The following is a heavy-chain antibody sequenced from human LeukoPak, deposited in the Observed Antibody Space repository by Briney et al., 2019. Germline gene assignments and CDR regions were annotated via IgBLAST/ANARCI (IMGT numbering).Heavy chain of an antibody. D-gene: IGHD3-10*01. V-gene: IGHV3-30-3*01. CDR2: ISYDGSNK. CDR3: ARERFGELLSYFDY. CDR1: GFTFSSYA. Sequence: GGSLRLSCAASGFTFSSYAMHWVRQAPGKGPEWVAVISYDGSNKYYADSVKGRFTISRDNSKNTLYLQMNSLRAEDTAVYYCARERFGELLSYFDYWGQGTLVTVSS. J-gene: IGHJ4*02.